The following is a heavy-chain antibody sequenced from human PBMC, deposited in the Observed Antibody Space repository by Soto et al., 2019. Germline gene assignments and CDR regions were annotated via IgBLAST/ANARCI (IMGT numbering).Heavy chain of an antibody. CDR1: GFRFLNYW. D-gene: IGHD2-21*01. J-gene: IGHJ4*02. Sequence: EVQLVESGGGLVQPGGSLRVSCAASGFRFLNYWMSWVRQAPGKGLEWVANINQDGGETHYVDSVKGRFTISRDNTNNALFLQMDSLKADDTAVYYCARLSIAVANADYWGQGTLVTVSS. CDR2: INQDGGET. V-gene: IGHV3-7*03. CDR3: ARLSIAVANADY.